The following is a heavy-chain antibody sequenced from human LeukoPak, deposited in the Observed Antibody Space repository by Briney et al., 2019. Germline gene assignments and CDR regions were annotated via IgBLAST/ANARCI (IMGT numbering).Heavy chain of an antibody. J-gene: IGHJ4*02. CDR1: GGSIGSYY. D-gene: IGHD3-22*01. Sequence: SETLSLTCTVSGGSIGSYYWSWIRQPPGKGLEWIGYIYYSGSTNYNPSLKSRVTISVDTSKNQFSLKLSSVTAADTAVYYCARVGYYYDSRALDYWGQGTLVTVSS. CDR3: ARVGYYYDSRALDY. CDR2: IYYSGST. V-gene: IGHV4-59*01.